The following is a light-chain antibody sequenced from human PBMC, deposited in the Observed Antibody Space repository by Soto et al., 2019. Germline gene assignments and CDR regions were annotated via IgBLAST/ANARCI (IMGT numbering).Light chain of an antibody. CDR3: QQSYSTPA. V-gene: IGKV1-39*01. Sequence: DIQMTQSPSSLSASVGDRVTITCRASQSISSYLNWYQQKPGKAPKLLIYAASSLQIGVPSRFSGSGSGTDFTHTISFLQPEDVATYYCQQSYSTPAFGHGTKVEIK. CDR1: QSISSY. J-gene: IGKJ1*01. CDR2: AAS.